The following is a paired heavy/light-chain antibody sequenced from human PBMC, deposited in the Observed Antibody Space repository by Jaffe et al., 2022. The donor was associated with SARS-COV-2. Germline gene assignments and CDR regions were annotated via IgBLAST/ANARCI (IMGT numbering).Light chain of an antibody. CDR3: SSYTSSTTLV. Sequence: QSALTQPASVSGSPGQSITISCTGTSSDVGGYNYVSWYQQHPGKSPKVMIYDVSNRPSGVSNRFSGSKSGNTASLTISGLQAEDEADYYCSSYTSSTTLVFGGGTKLTVL. J-gene: IGLJ3*02. CDR1: SSDVGGYNY. CDR2: DVS. V-gene: IGLV2-14*03.
Heavy chain of an antibody. CDR3: AREHYGTGRFDP. J-gene: IGHJ5*02. V-gene: IGHV4-59*01. CDR2: MYHSGKT. CDR1: GDSITSYY. Sequence: QVQLQESGPGLVKPAETLSLTCTVSGDSITSYYWSWIRQPPGKGLEWIGYMYHSGKTNHNPSLKSRITMSVDTSKNQFSLKLRSVNTADTAVYYCAREHYGTGRFDPWGQGTLVTVSS. D-gene: IGHD3-10*01.